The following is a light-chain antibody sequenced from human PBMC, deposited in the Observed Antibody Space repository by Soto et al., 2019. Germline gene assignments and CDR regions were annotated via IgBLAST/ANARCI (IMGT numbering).Light chain of an antibody. Sequence: EIVLTQSAATLSLSLGERATLSCRDSQTVGGRYLAWFQQKPGQTPRLLIYGASTRAAGVPDRFSGSGSGTVLSLTINRLEPEDFAVYYCLQYVSSPWTFGQGTKVEV. J-gene: IGKJ1*01. CDR3: LQYVSSPWT. V-gene: IGKV3-20*01. CDR2: GAS. CDR1: QTVGGRY.